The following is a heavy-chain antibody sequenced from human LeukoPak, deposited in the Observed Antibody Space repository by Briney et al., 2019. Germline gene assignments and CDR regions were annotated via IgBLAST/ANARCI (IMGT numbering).Heavy chain of an antibody. CDR1: YGSISSYY. D-gene: IGHD6-13*01. CDR2: IYYSGST. V-gene: IGHV4-59*08. J-gene: IGHJ4*02. Sequence: PSETLSLTCTVSYGSISSYYWSWIRQPPGKGLEWIGYIYYSGSTNYNPSLKGRVTISVDTSKNQFSLKLSSVTAADTAVYYCARHIGYSSSWVDYWGQGTLVTVSS. CDR3: ARHIGYSSSWVDY.